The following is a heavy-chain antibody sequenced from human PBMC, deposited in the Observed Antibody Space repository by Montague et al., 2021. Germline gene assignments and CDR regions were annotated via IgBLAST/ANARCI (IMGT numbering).Heavy chain of an antibody. V-gene: IGHV4-4*02. J-gene: IGHJ5*02. CDR1: GDSISSKYF. Sequence: SETLSLTCTVSGDSISSKYFWSWVRQPLGKGLEWIGEIYHGTTSYSPSLKGRLTVSMDTSKNQFSLKLSSVTAADTAIYYCAVGSESAWELLHHWGQGILATVSS. CDR2: IYHGTT. CDR3: AVGSESAWELLHH. D-gene: IGHD1-26*01.